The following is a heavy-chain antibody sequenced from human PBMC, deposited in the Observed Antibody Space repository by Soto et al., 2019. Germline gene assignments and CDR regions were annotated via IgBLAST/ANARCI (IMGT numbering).Heavy chain of an antibody. J-gene: IGHJ5*02. CDR3: ARQSIAARSWFDP. D-gene: IGHD6-6*01. V-gene: IGHV4-59*01. CDR2: IYYSGST. CDR1: GGSISSYY. Sequence: SETLSLTCTVSGGSISSYYWSWIRQPPGKGLEWIGYIYYSGSTNYNPSLKSRVTISVDTSKNQFSLKLSSVTAADTAVYYCARQSIAARSWFDPWGQGTLVTVS.